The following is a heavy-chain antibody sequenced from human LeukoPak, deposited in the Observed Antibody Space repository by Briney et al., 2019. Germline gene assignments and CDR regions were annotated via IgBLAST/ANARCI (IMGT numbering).Heavy chain of an antibody. J-gene: IGHJ6*02. CDR2: ISWNSGSI. CDR1: GLTFDDYA. Sequence: PEGSLRLSCAASGLTFDDYAMHWVRQAPGKGLVWGSGISWNSGSIGYADSVKGRFTISRDNAKNSLYLQMNSLRAEDTALYYCAKDIGPSYYGMDVWGQGTTVTVSS. CDR3: AKDIGPSYYGMDV. V-gene: IGHV3-9*01.